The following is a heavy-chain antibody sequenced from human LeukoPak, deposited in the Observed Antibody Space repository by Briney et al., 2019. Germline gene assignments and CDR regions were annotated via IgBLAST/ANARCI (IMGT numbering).Heavy chain of an antibody. CDR1: GFTFSNYG. CDR2: ISYDGSNK. CDR3: AKAGGPPSKFRITAAGTFDP. V-gene: IGHV3-30*18. Sequence: GGSLRLSCAASGFTFSNYGMHWVRQAPGKGLEWVAVISYDGSNKYYADSVKGRFTISRDNSRNTVYLQMNGLRAEDTAVYYCAKAGGPPSKFRITAAGTFDPWGQGTQVTVSS. J-gene: IGHJ5*02. D-gene: IGHD6-13*01.